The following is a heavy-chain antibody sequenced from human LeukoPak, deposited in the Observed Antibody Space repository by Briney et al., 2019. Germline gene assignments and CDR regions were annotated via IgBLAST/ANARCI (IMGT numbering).Heavy chain of an antibody. V-gene: IGHV5-10-1*01. CDR2: IDPSDSYT. Sequence: GESLRISCKGSGYSFPSYWITWVRQMPGKGLEWMGRIDPSDSYTNYSPSFQGHVTISADKSISTAYLQWSSLKASDTAMYYCAGSYSGYDYLDYWGQGTLVTVSS. CDR3: AGSYSGYDYLDY. CDR1: GYSFPSYW. J-gene: IGHJ4*02. D-gene: IGHD5-12*01.